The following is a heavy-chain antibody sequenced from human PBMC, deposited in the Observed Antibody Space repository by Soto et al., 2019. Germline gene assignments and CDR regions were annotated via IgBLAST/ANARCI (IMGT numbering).Heavy chain of an antibody. CDR2: IRDDGTNK. J-gene: IGHJ4*02. Sequence: QVHLVEAGGGVVQPGRSLRLSCAASGFMFRSYGMHWVRQAPGKGLEWVAVIRDDGTNKYYADSVKGRFTISRDNSENTLYLQLNSLRAEDTGVYYCARDRSTWYALDSWGQGTLVTVSS. V-gene: IGHV3-33*01. D-gene: IGHD6-13*01. CDR3: ARDRSTWYALDS. CDR1: GFMFRSYG.